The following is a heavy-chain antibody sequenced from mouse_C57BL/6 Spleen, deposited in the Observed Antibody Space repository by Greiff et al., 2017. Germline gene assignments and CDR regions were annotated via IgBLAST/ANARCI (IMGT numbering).Heavy chain of an antibody. Sequence: EVQLVESGGGLVQPKGSLTLSCAASGFTFNTYAMHWVRQAPGKGLEWVGRIRSKSSNYATYYAVSVKGRFTISRDDSQSMLYLQMNNLKTEDTAMYYCGRGSTARYYFDYWGQGTTLTVSS. CDR1: GFTFNTYA. J-gene: IGHJ2*01. D-gene: IGHD3-2*01. CDR2: IRSKSSNYAT. V-gene: IGHV10-3*01. CDR3: GRGSTARYYFDY.